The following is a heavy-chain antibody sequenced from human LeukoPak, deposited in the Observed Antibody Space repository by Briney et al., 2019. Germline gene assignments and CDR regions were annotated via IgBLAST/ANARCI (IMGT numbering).Heavy chain of an antibody. V-gene: IGHV3-23*01. CDR3: ANPLGYCSAGTCYALDV. Sequence: GGSLRLSCAASGFTFGNYAMSWVRQAPGKGLEWVSSISASGGTTFYADSVKGRFSISRDNSRNTLFLQMNTLRAEDTAVYYCANPLGYCSAGTCYALDVWGQGTTVTVSS. CDR1: GFTFGNYA. D-gene: IGHD2-15*01. J-gene: IGHJ6*02. CDR2: ISASGGTT.